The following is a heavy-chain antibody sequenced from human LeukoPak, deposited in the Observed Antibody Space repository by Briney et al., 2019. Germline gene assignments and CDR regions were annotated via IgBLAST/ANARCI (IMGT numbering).Heavy chain of an antibody. Sequence: GGSLRLSCAASGFTFSSYGMHWVRQAPGKGLEWVAVIWYDGSNKYYADSVKGRFTTSRDNSKNTLYLQMNSLRAEDTAVYYCASLTMVRGVESYDYWGQGTLVTVSS. J-gene: IGHJ4*02. CDR3: ASLTMVRGVESYDY. CDR1: GFTFSSYG. D-gene: IGHD3-10*01. CDR2: IWYDGSNK. V-gene: IGHV3-33*01.